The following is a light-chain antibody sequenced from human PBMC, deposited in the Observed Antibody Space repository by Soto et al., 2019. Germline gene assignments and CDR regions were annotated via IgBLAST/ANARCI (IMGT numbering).Light chain of an antibody. CDR3: NSYTSSSTLV. Sequence: QSVLTQPASVSGSPGQSITISCTGTSSDVGGYNYVSWYQQPPGKAPKLMSYDVSKRPSGVSNRFSGSKPGNTASLTISGLQAEDEADYYCNSYTSSSTLVFGGGTKVTVL. CDR2: DVS. CDR1: SSDVGGYNY. J-gene: IGLJ2*01. V-gene: IGLV2-14*01.